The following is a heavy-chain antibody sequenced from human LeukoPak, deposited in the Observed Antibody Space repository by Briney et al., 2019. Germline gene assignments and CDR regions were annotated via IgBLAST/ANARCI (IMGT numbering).Heavy chain of an antibody. J-gene: IGHJ4*02. CDR1: GYTFTGYY. Sequence: GASVKVSCKASGYTFTGYYMHWVRQAPGQGLEWMGWINPNSGGTNYAQKFQGRVTMTRDTSISTAYMELSRLRSDDTAVYYCARGGRVQLWLLTSCGGDCYSNYWGQGTLVTVSS. CDR3: ARGGRVQLWLLTSCGGDCYSNY. CDR2: INPNSGGT. D-gene: IGHD2-21*02. V-gene: IGHV1-2*02.